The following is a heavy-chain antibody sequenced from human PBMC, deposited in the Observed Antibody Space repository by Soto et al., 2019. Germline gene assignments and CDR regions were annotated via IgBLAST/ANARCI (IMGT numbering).Heavy chain of an antibody. D-gene: IGHD5-12*01. CDR3: AGEVSEEMATITDNSFDY. V-gene: IGHV4-34*01. J-gene: IGHJ4*02. CDR2: INHSGST. CDR1: GGSFSGYY. Sequence: PSETLSLTCAVYGGSFSGYYWSWIRQPPGKGLEWIGEINHSGSTNYNPSLKSRVTISVDTSKNQFSLKLSSVTAADTAEYYCAGEVSEEMATITDNSFDYWGQGTLVTVSS.